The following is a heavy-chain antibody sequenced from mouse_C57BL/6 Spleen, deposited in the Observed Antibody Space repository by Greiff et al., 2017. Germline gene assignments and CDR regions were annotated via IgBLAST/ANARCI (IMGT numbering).Heavy chain of an antibody. CDR1: GFTFSDYG. Sequence: EVQGVESGGGLVKPGGSLKLSCAASGFTFSDYGMHWVRQAPEKGLEWVAYISSGSSTIYYADTVKGRFTISRDNAKNTLFLQMTSLRSEDTAMYYCARTDYYGSSYEYFDVWGTGTTVTVSS. CDR3: ARTDYYGSSYEYFDV. D-gene: IGHD1-1*01. CDR2: ISSGSSTI. J-gene: IGHJ1*03. V-gene: IGHV5-17*01.